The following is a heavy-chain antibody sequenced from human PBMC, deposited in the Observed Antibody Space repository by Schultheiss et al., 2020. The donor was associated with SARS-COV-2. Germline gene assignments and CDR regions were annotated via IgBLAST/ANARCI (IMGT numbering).Heavy chain of an antibody. CDR3: ARDASPPLIVVVPAASYYMDV. D-gene: IGHD2-2*01. J-gene: IGHJ6*03. CDR2: ISAYNGNT. V-gene: IGHV1-18*01. Sequence: ASVKVSCKASGYTFTSYGISWVRQAPGQGIEWMGWISAYNGNTNYAQKLQGRVTMTTDTSTSTAYMELRSLRSDDTAVYYCARDASPPLIVVVPAASYYMDVWGKGTTVTVSS. CDR1: GYTFTSYG.